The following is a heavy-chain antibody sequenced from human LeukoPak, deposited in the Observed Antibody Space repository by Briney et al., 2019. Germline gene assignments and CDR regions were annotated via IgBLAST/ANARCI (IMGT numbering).Heavy chain of an antibody. V-gene: IGHV3-23*01. CDR2: INNSGGTT. CDR3: TCQTFSWREMSYSDS. Sequence: GGSLRLSCVTSGFIFSTYAMTWVRQAPGKGPEWVSSINNSGGTTDYSDSVKGRFTVSRDNSKSTLYLQMESLRVEDTAVYYCTCQTFSWREMSYSDSWGQGTLVTVSS. CDR1: GFIFSTYA. D-gene: IGHD2-15*01. J-gene: IGHJ4*02.